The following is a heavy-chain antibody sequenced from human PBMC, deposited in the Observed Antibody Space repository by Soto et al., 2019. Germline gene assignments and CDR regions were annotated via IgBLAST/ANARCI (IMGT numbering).Heavy chain of an antibody. Sequence: GGSLRLSCAASGFTFSSYAMHWVRQAPGKGLEWVAVISYDGSNKYYADSVKGRFTISRDNSKNTLYLQMNSLRAEDTAVYYCARGGVGIAARPYYYYGMDVWGQGTTVTVSS. D-gene: IGHD6-6*01. CDR1: GFTFSSYA. CDR2: ISYDGSNK. CDR3: ARGGVGIAARPYYYYGMDV. V-gene: IGHV3-30-3*01. J-gene: IGHJ6*02.